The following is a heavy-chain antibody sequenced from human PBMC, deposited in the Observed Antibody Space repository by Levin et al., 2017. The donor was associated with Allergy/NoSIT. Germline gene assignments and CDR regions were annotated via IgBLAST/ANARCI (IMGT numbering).Heavy chain of an antibody. Sequence: GGSLRLSCAASGFTFSSNGMHWVRQAPGKGLEWVAGISSDGSDKYYADSVKGRFTISRDNSENTLYLQMNSLRDDDTAVLYCAKDISVSTAMDYWGQGTLVTVSS. J-gene: IGHJ4*02. CDR1: GFTFSSNG. CDR3: AKDISVSTAMDY. D-gene: IGHD5/OR15-5a*01. CDR2: ISSDGSDK. V-gene: IGHV3-30*18.